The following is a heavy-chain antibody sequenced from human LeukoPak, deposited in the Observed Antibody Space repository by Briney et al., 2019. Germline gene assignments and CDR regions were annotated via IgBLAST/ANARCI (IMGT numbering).Heavy chain of an antibody. CDR3: ARDRPHGIYYYYYMDV. D-gene: IGHD2-15*01. Sequence: KPSETLSLTCTVSGGSISSYYWSWIRQPAGKGLEWIGRIYTSGSTNYNPSLKSRVTMSVDTSKNQSSLKLSSVTAADTAVYYCARDRPHGIYYYYYMDVWGKGTTVTISS. CDR1: GGSISSYY. V-gene: IGHV4-4*07. J-gene: IGHJ6*03. CDR2: IYTSGST.